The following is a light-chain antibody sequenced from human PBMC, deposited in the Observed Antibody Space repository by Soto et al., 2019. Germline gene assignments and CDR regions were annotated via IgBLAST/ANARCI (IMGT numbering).Light chain of an antibody. J-gene: IGKJ1*01. CDR1: LGISNY. CDR2: AAS. CDR3: QKYNSAPWT. Sequence: VQLIPPPSSLSASVGDRVTITCRASLGISNYLAWYQQRQGKAPPLLLYAASTLQSGVPSRFSGSGSGTDFPLTTSSLQPEDVATYFCQKYNSAPWTFGQGTKGE. V-gene: IGKV1-27*01.